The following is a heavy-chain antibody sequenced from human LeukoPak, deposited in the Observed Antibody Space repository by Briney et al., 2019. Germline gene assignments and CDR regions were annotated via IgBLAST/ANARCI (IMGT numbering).Heavy chain of an antibody. D-gene: IGHD3-22*01. CDR1: GFTFSTYA. CDR3: VREGDDSSGYYYFDY. Sequence: PGGSLRLSCSASGFTFSTYAMHWVRQPPGKGLEYISTISINGGRTDYADSVTGRFTISRDNSKNTLYLQMSSLRSEDTAVYYCVREGDDSSGYYYFDYWGQGTLVTVSS. J-gene: IGHJ4*02. CDR2: ISINGGRT. V-gene: IGHV3-64D*09.